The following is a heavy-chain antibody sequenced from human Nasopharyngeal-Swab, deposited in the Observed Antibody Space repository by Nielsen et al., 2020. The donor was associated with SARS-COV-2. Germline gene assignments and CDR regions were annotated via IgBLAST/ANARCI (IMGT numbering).Heavy chain of an antibody. Sequence: GGSLRLSCAASGFTFSGSAMHWVRQASGKGLEWVGRIRSKANSYATAYAASVKGRFTISRDDSKNTAYLQMNSLKTEDTAVYYGTRQRGEKGGKERKGEEEERNVWGKGTTVTVSS. J-gene: IGHJ6*04. CDR2: IRSKANSYAT. V-gene: IGHV3-73*01. CDR3: TRQRGEKGGKERKGEEEERNV. CDR1: GFTFSGSA. D-gene: IGHD3-10*01.